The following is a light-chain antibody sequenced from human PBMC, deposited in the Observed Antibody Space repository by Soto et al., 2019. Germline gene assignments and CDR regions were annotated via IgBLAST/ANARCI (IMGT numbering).Light chain of an antibody. CDR2: GVS. V-gene: IGKV2D-29*01. Sequence: EIVLTQTPLSLSVTPGQPASISCRSSQSLLYSDGKTYLYWYLQKAGQPPQLLIYGVSNRFSGVPDRFSGSGSGTDFKPKISRVEAEDVVVYYCMQSVQAPWTFGQGTKVEIK. CDR3: MQSVQAPWT. J-gene: IGKJ1*01. CDR1: QSLLYSDGKTY.